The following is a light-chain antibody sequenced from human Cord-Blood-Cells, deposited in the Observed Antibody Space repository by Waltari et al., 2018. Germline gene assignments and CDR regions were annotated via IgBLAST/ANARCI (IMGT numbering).Light chain of an antibody. CDR3: CSYAGSSTYVV. V-gene: IGLV2-23*01. CDR2: EGS. CDR1: SSDVGRYNL. J-gene: IGLJ2*01. Sequence: QSALTQPASVSGSPGQSITISCTGTSSDVGRYNLVSWYQQHPGKAPKLMIYEGSKRPSGVSNRFSGSKSGNMASLTISGLQAEDEADYYCCSYAGSSTYVVFGGGTKLTVL.